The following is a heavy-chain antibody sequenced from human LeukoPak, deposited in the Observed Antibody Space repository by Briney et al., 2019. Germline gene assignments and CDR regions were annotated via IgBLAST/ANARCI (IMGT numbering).Heavy chain of an antibody. CDR3: ARRRGGYSYGPTPGYYYYMDV. CDR2: IYTSGST. V-gene: IGHV4-4*09. J-gene: IGHJ6*03. CDR1: GGSISSYY. Sequence: SETLSLTCTVSGGSISSYYWSWIRQPPGKGLEWIGYIYTSGSTNYNPSLKSRVTISVDTSKNQFSLQLSSVTAADTAVYCCARRRGGYSYGPTPGYYYYMDVWGKGTTVTVSS. D-gene: IGHD5-18*01.